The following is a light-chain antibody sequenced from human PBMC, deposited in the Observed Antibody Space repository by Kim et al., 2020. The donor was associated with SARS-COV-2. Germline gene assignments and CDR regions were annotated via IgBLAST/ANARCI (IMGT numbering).Light chain of an antibody. CDR1: RDNIGAGYD. V-gene: IGLV1-40*01. CDR2: GNS. CDR3: QSYDSSLSGYV. Sequence: GVTISCTGSRDNIGAGYDVHWYQQLPGTAPKLLIYGNSNRPSGVPDRFSGSKSGTSASLAITGLQAEDEADYYCQSYDSSLSGYVFGTGTKVTVL. J-gene: IGLJ1*01.